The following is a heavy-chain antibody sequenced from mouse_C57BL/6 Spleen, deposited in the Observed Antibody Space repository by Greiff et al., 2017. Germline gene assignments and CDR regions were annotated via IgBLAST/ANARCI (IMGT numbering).Heavy chain of an antibody. CDR3: ARSDSNYEAWFAY. V-gene: IGHV1-39*01. CDR1: GYSFTDYN. D-gene: IGHD2-5*01. J-gene: IGHJ3*01. Sequence: VQLKESGPELVKPGASVKISCKASGYSFTDYNMNWVKQSNGKSLEWIGVINPNYGTTSYNQKFKGKATLTVDQSSSTAYMQLNSLTSADSAVFYCARSDSNYEAWFAYWGQGTLVTVSA. CDR2: INPNYGTT.